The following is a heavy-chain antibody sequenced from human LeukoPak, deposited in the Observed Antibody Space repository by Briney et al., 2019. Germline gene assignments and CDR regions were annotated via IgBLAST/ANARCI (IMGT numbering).Heavy chain of an antibody. CDR1: GGSFSGYY. CDR3: ARGDYGDYAIDY. Sequence: SETLSLTCAVYGGSFSGYYWSWIRQRPGKGLEWIGEINHSGSTNYNPSLKSRVTISVDTSKIQFSLKLSSVTAADTAVYYCARGDYGDYAIDYWGQGTLVTVSS. CDR2: INHSGST. D-gene: IGHD4-17*01. V-gene: IGHV4-34*01. J-gene: IGHJ4*02.